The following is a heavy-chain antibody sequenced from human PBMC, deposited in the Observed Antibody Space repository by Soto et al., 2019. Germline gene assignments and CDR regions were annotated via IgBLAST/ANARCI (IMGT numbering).Heavy chain of an antibody. CDR2: INAGDGDT. CDR1: GYTFSRYA. Sequence: QVQLVQSGAEVKKPGASVKVSCKASGYTFSRYAMHWVRQAPGQRLEWMGWINAGDGDTQYSQKFQGRVTFTRDTSATIVYLELSSLISEDTAVYYCARAEAGQYYDSSGYPNYYGLDVWGQGTTVTVSS. CDR3: ARAEAGQYYDSSGYPNYYGLDV. V-gene: IGHV1-3*01. D-gene: IGHD3-22*01. J-gene: IGHJ6*02.